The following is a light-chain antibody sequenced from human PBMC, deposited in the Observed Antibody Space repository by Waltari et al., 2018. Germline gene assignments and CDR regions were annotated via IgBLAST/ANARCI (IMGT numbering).Light chain of an antibody. CDR3: TSYTSSTTFYV. V-gene: IGLV2-14*01. CDR2: YVN. Sequence: QSALTQPASVSGSPGQSITISCTGTSSDIGGYPYVSWYQQHPGKAPKLMIHYVNKRPSGLSNRCSGSKSGNTASLTISELQAEDEADYYCTSYTSSTTFYVFGTGTKVTVL. J-gene: IGLJ1*01. CDR1: SSDIGGYPY.